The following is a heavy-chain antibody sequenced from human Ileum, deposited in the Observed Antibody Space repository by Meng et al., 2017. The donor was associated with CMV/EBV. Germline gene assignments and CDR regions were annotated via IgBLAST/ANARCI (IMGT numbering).Heavy chain of an antibody. CDR2: INPNTGGT. D-gene: IGHD6-6*01. V-gene: IGHV1-2*02. J-gene: IGHJ4*02. CDR1: GYTDYY. CDR3: ARRSGSSSGPFDY. Sequence: ASVKVSCKASGYTDYYMHWVRQAPGQGLEWMGWINPNTGGTTYEQKFQGRVTMTRDTSISTAYMELSRLTSDDTALYYCARRSGSSSGPFDYWGQGTLVTVSS.